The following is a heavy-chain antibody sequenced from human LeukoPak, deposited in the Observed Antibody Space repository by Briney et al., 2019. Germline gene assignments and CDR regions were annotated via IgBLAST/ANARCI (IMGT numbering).Heavy chain of an antibody. D-gene: IGHD3-10*01. J-gene: IGHJ6*02. CDR2: ISYDGSNK. CDR3: ARDALLWFGELIYYYYGMDV. V-gene: IGHV3-30-3*01. Sequence: GGSLRLSCAASGFTFSSYAMHWVRQAPGKGLEWVAVISYDGSNKYYADSVKGRFTISRDNSKNTLYLQMNSLRAEDTAVYYCARDALLWFGELIYYYYGMDVWGQGTTVTVSS. CDR1: GFTFSSYA.